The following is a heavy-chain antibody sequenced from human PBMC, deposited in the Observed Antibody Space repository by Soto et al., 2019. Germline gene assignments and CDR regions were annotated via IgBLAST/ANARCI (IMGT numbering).Heavy chain of an antibody. Sequence: GGSLRLSCAASGFTFSSYAMSWVRQAPGKGLEWVSAISGSGGSTYYADSVKGRFTISRDNSKNTLYLQMNSLRAEDTAVYYCAKDAGYGDPWYYYYGMDVWGQGTTVTVSS. CDR1: GFTFSSYA. J-gene: IGHJ6*02. D-gene: IGHD4-17*01. CDR2: ISGSGGST. V-gene: IGHV3-23*01. CDR3: AKDAGYGDPWYYYYGMDV.